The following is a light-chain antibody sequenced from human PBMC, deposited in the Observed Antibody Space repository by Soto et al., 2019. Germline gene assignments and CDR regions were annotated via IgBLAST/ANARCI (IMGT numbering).Light chain of an antibody. CDR3: EQRSDWPLT. Sequence: EMVLTQSPATLSLSPGERATPSCRASQSVSRYLAWYQQKPGQAPRLLIYDASNRATGIPARFSGSGSGTDFTLTISSLEPEDFAVYYCEQRSDWPLTFGGGTKVEIK. V-gene: IGKV3-11*01. CDR1: QSVSRY. CDR2: DAS. J-gene: IGKJ4*01.